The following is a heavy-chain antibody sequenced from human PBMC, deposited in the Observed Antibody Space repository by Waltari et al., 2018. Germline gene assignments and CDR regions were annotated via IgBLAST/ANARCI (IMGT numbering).Heavy chain of an antibody. CDR1: GSTFSSYA. CDR2: IIPIFGTA. J-gene: IGHJ6*02. D-gene: IGHD4-17*01. Sequence: QVQLVQSGAEVKKPGSSVKVSCKSSGSTFSSYAISWVRQAPGQGLEWMGWIIPIFGTANYAQKFQGRDTITGDESTSTAYMEMSSLKSDETAVNYCAREMETYGESNYGRDVWGQETTVSVSS. CDR3: AREMETYGESNYGRDV. V-gene: IGHV1-69*13.